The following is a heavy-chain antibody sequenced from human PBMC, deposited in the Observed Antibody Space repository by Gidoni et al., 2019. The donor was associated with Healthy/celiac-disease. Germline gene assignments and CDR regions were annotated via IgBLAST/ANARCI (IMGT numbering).Heavy chain of an antibody. Sequence: QVQLVESGGGVVQPGRSLRLSCAASGFTFRSYGMTWVRQAPGKGLEWVSVIWYDGSNKYYADSVKGRFTISRDNSKNTLYLQMNSLRAEDTAVYYCARDSYCSSTSCYYYYGMDVWGQGTTVTVSS. CDR1: GFTFRSYG. CDR2: IWYDGSNK. J-gene: IGHJ6*02. V-gene: IGHV3-33*01. CDR3: ARDSYCSSTSCYYYYGMDV. D-gene: IGHD2-2*01.